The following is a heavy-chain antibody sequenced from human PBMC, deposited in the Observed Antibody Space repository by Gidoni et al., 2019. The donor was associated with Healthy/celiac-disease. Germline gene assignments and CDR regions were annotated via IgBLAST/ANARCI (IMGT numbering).Heavy chain of an antibody. Sequence: QLQLQESGPGLVKPSETLSLTCTVSGGSIRSSSYYWGWIRQPPGKGLEWIGSIYYSGSTYYNPSLKSRVTISVDTSKNQFSLKLSSVTAADTAVYYCARHRRFIAARPVGYFDYWGQGTLVTVSS. CDR2: IYYSGST. V-gene: IGHV4-39*01. D-gene: IGHD6-6*01. CDR3: ARHRRFIAARPVGYFDY. J-gene: IGHJ4*02. CDR1: GGSIRSSSYY.